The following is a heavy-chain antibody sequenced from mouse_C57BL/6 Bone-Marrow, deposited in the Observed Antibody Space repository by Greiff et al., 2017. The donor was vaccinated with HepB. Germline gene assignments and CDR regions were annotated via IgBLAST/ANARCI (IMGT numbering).Heavy chain of an antibody. CDR1: GYTFTSYW. Sequence: QVQLQQPGAELVMPGASVKLSCKASGYTFTSYWMHWVKQRPGQGLEWIGEIDPSDSYTNYNQKFKGKSTLTVDKSSSTAYMQLSSLTSEDSAVYYCARGTYSNYLYYYAMDYWGQGTSVTVSS. CDR3: ARGTYSNYLYYYAMDY. D-gene: IGHD2-5*01. J-gene: IGHJ4*01. CDR2: IDPSDSYT. V-gene: IGHV1-69*01.